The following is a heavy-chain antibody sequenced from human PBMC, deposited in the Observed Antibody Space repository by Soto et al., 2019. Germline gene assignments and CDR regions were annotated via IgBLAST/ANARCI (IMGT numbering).Heavy chain of an antibody. J-gene: IGHJ6*02. CDR2: ISYDGSNK. CDR1: GFTFSSYG. CDR3: AKEIGSTRHFGLRSPGPYGMDV. D-gene: IGHD5-12*01. Sequence: GGSLRLSCAASGFTFSSYGMHWVRQAPGKGLEWVAVISYDGSNKYYADSVKGRFTISRDNSNNTLYLQMNSLRAEDTAVYYCAKEIGSTRHFGLRSPGPYGMDVWGQGTTVTVSS. V-gene: IGHV3-30*18.